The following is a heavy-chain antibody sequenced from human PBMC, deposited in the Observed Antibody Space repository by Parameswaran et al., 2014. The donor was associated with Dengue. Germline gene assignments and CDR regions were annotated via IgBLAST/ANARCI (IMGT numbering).Heavy chain of an antibody. V-gene: IGHV3-7*01. J-gene: IGHJ5*02. Sequence: WIRQPPGKGLEWVANIKQDGSEKYYVDSVKGRFTISRDNAKNSLYLQMNSLRAEDTAVYYCARDSCGNIGCSRKANWFDPWGQGTLVTVSS. D-gene: IGHD2-15*01. CDR2: IKQDGSEK. CDR3: ARDSCGNIGCSRKANWFDP.